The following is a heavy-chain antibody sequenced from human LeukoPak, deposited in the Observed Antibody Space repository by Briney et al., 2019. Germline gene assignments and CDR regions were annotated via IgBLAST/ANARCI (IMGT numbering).Heavy chain of an antibody. J-gene: IGHJ5*02. CDR2: IYDSGST. V-gene: IGHV4-59*08. Sequence: PSETLSLTCTVSGGSISSYYWGWLRQPPGKGLEWIRNIYDSGSTNYNPSLKSRVTISVDTSKNQFSLKLSSVSAADTAVYYCARLYYYDSTGYYRSWFDPWGQGTLVTVSS. CDR3: ARLYYYDSTGYYRSWFDP. D-gene: IGHD3-22*01. CDR1: GGSISSYY.